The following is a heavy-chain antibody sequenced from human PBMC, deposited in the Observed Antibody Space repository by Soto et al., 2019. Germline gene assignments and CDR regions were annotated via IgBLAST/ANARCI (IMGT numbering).Heavy chain of an antibody. V-gene: IGHV2-5*02. CDR3: ARSLVQGFPFDI. Sequence: QITLRESGPTLVKPTQTLTLTCTFSGFSLSTSGVGVGWIRQPPGKALEWLSLIYWDDDKRYSPSLKSRLTITKDTSKDQVVLTMTNMDPVDTATYYCARSLVQGFPFDIWGQGTIVTVSS. CDR2: IYWDDDK. D-gene: IGHD2-8*02. J-gene: IGHJ3*02. CDR1: GFSLSTSGVG.